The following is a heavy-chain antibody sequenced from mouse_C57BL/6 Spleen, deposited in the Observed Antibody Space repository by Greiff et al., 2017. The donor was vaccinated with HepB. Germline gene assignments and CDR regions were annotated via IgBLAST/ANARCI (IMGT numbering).Heavy chain of an antibody. D-gene: IGHD2-4*01. J-gene: IGHJ4*01. V-gene: IGHV1-26*01. CDR2: INPNNGGT. CDR1: GYTFTDYY. Sequence: VQLQQSGPELVKPGASVKISCKASGYTFTDYYMNWVKQSHGKSLEWIGDINPNNGGTSYNQKFKGKATLTVDKSSSTAYMELRSLTSEDSAVYYCAREGYDSDYYAMDYWGQGTSVTVSS. CDR3: AREGYDSDYYAMDY.